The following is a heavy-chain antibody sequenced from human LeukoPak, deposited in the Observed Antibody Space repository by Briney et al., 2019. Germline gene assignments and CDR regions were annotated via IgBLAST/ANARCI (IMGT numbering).Heavy chain of an antibody. Sequence: GASVKVSCKASGYTFTSYGISWVRQAPGQGLEWMGRISAYNGNTNYAQKLQGRVTMTTDTSTSTAYMELRSLRSDDTAVYYCARWGRDYDFWSGYYTGAGFRYWGQGTLVTVSS. D-gene: IGHD3-3*01. V-gene: IGHV1-18*01. CDR3: ARWGRDYDFWSGYYTGAGFRY. J-gene: IGHJ4*02. CDR1: GYTFTSYG. CDR2: ISAYNGNT.